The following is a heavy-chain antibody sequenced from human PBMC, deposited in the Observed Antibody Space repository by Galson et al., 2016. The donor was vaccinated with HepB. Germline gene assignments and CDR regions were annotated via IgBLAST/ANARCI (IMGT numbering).Heavy chain of an antibody. J-gene: IGHJ5*02. D-gene: IGHD7-27*01. CDR3: TRVFLLGRGFNT. V-gene: IGHV6-1*01. CDR2: TYYRSEWFS. CDR1: GDSVSSNTAG. Sequence: CAISGDSVSSNTAGWNWIRQSPSRGLEWLGRTYYRSEWFSAYAESVRSRISISADTSKNQFSLQLHSVTPEDTAVYYCTRVFLLGRGFNTWGQGILVTVSS.